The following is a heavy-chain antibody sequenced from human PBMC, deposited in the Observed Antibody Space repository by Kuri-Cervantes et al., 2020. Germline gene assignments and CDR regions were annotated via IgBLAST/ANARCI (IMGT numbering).Heavy chain of an antibody. V-gene: IGHV4-39*01. CDR2: IYYSGST. Sequence: SETLSLTCTVSGGSISSSSYYWGWIRQPPGKGLEWIGNIYYSGSTYYNPSLKSRVTISVDTSKNQFSLKLSSVTAADTAVYYCALGGNFDYWGQGTLVTVSS. CDR1: GGSISSSSYY. J-gene: IGHJ4*02. D-gene: IGHD1-26*01. CDR3: ALGGNFDY.